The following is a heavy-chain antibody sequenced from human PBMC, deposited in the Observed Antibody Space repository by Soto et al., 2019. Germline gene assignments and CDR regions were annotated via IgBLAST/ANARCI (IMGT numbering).Heavy chain of an antibody. CDR3: ARDPLVIGDTDYGLDV. J-gene: IGHJ6*02. CDR2: INNDGSST. D-gene: IGHD2-21*01. V-gene: IGHV3-74*01. Sequence: EVQLVESGGGLVQPGGSLILSCAASGFTFSSYWMHWVRQAPGKGLVWVSRINNDGSSTSYADSVKGRFTISRDNAKNTLYLEMSRLRAEDTAVYYCARDPLVIGDTDYGLDVWGQGTTVTVSS. CDR1: GFTFSSYW.